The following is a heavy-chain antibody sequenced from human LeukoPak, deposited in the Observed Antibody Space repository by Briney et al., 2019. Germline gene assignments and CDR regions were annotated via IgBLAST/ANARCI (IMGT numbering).Heavy chain of an antibody. CDR1: GYTFTSYD. Sequence: ASVKVSCKASGYTFTSYDIDWVRQATGQGLEWMGWMNPNSGNTGYAQKFQGRVTMTRDTSISTAYMELSRLRSDDTAVYYCARIYGGKGFDYWGQGTLVTVSS. CDR2: MNPNSGNT. CDR3: ARIYGGKGFDY. J-gene: IGHJ4*02. D-gene: IGHD4-23*01. V-gene: IGHV1-8*01.